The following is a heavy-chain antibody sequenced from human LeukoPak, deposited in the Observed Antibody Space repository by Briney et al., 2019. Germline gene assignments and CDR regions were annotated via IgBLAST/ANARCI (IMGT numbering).Heavy chain of an antibody. J-gene: IGHJ4*02. Sequence: SETLSLTCTVSGVSISSEYYSWIRQPPGKGLEWIGYIYYSGSTNYNPSLKSRVTISVDTSKNQFSLKLSSVTAADTAVYYCARDQTITGDYFDYWGQGTLVTVSS. V-gene: IGHV4-59*01. CDR2: IYYSGST. CDR3: ARDQTITGDYFDY. D-gene: IGHD5-12*01. CDR1: GVSISSEY.